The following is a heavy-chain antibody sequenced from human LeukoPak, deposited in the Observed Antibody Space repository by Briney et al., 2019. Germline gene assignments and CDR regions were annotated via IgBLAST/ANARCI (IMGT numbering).Heavy chain of an antibody. CDR3: ARGPATYYYDSSGSQPDY. Sequence: SETLSLTCTVSGGSISSGGYYWSWIRQHPGKGLEWIGYIYYSGSTYYNPSLKSRVTISVDTSKNQFSLKLSSVTAADTAVYYCARGPATYYYDSSGSQPDYWGQGTLVTVSS. V-gene: IGHV4-31*03. D-gene: IGHD3-22*01. CDR1: GGSISSGGYY. CDR2: IYYSGST. J-gene: IGHJ4*02.